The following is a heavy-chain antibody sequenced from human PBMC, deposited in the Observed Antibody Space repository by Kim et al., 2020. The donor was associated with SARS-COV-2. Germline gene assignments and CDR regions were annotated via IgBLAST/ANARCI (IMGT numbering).Heavy chain of an antibody. V-gene: IGHV3-23*01. CDR3: AILIAVAEDVVDY. J-gene: IGHJ4*02. D-gene: IGHD6-19*01. Sequence: YADSVKGRFTISRDNSKNTLYLQMNSLRAEDTAVYYCAILIAVAEDVVDYWGQGTLVTVSS.